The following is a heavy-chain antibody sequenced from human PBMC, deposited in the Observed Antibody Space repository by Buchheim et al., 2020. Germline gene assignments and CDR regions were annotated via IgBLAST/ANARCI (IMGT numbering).Heavy chain of an antibody. V-gene: IGHV3-30*04. CDR2: ISYDGSNK. Sequence: QVQLVESGGGVVQPGRSLRLSSAASGLTFSSYAMHWVRQAPGKGLEWVAVISYDGSNKYYADSVKGRFTISRDNSKNTLYLQMNSLRAEDTAVYYCARDGGGWYYFDYWGQGTL. CDR1: GLTFSSYA. D-gene: IGHD3-16*01. J-gene: IGHJ4*02. CDR3: ARDGGGWYYFDY.